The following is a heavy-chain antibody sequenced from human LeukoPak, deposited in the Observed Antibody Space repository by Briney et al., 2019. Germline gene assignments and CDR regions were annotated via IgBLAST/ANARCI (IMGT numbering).Heavy chain of an antibody. V-gene: IGHV4-59*01. J-gene: IGHJ6*02. CDR1: GFTFSDYY. Sequence: GSLRLSCAASGFTFSDYYMSWIRQPPGKGLEWIGYIYYSGSTNYNPSLKSRVTISVDTSKNQFSLKLSSVTAADTAVYYCARESYYYGMDVWGQGTTVTVSS. CDR2: IYYSGST. CDR3: ARESYYYGMDV.